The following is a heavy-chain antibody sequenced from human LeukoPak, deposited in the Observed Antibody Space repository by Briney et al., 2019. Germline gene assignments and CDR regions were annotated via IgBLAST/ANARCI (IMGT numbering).Heavy chain of an antibody. Sequence: GGSLRLSCAASGFTVSSNYMCWVRQAPGKGLEWVSVIYSGGSTYYADSVKGRFTISRDNSKNTLYLQMNSLRAEDTAVYYCASERYSYGPPRSGMDVWGKGTTVTVSS. CDR3: ASERYSYGPPRSGMDV. CDR2: IYSGGST. D-gene: IGHD5-18*01. CDR1: GFTVSSNY. J-gene: IGHJ6*04. V-gene: IGHV3-53*01.